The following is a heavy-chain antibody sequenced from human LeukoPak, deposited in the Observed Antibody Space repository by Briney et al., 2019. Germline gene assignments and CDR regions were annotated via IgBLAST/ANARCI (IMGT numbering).Heavy chain of an antibody. D-gene: IGHD3-10*02. V-gene: IGHV3-11*04. J-gene: IGHJ6*04. Sequence: GGSLRLSCAASGFIFPNAFMNWVRQAPGKGLEWVSYISSSGSTIYYADSVKGRFTISRDNAKNSLYLQMNSLRAEDTAVYYCAELGITMIGGVWGKGTTVTISS. CDR1: GFIFPNAF. CDR2: ISSSGSTI. CDR3: AELGITMIGGV.